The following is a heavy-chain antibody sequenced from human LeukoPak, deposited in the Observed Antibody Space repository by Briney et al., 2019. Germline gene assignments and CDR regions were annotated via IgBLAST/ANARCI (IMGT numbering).Heavy chain of an antibody. J-gene: IGHJ4*02. CDR3: ASAGLTYGSGSYFVY. CDR1: GFTFSSYE. CDR2: INWNGGST. D-gene: IGHD3-10*01. Sequence: TGGSLRLSCAASGFTFSSYEMNWVRQAPGKGLEWVSGINWNGGSTGYADSVKGRFTISRDNAKNSLYLQMNSLRAEDTALYYCASAGLTYGSGSYFVYWGQGTLVTVSS. V-gene: IGHV3-20*04.